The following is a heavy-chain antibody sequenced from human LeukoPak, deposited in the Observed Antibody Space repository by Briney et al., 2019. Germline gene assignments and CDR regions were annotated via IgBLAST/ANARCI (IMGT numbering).Heavy chain of an antibody. D-gene: IGHD2-2*01. CDR1: GYTFTSYG. J-gene: IGHJ4*02. V-gene: IGHV1-2*02. CDR3: AREVGVVPAARY. CDR2: INPNSGGT. Sequence: ASVKVSCKASGYTFTSYGISWVRQAPGQGLEWMGWINPNSGGTNYAQKFQGRVTMTRDTSISTAYMELSRLRSDDTAVYYCAREVGVVPAARYWGQGTLVTVSS.